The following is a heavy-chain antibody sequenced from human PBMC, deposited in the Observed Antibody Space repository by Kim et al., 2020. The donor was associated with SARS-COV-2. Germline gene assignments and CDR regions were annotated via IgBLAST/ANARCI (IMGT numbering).Heavy chain of an antibody. V-gene: IGHV3-23*01. CDR3: AKDVGVGDSGYDWDYFDC. CDR1: GFTFSSYA. J-gene: IGHJ4*02. D-gene: IGHD5-12*01. Sequence: GGSLRLSCAASGFTFSSYAMSWVRQALGKGLEWVSGISGSGGSTYYADSVKGRFTISRDNSKNTLYLQMNSLRAEDTAVYYCAKDVGVGDSGYDWDYFDCWGQGTLVTVSS. CDR2: ISGSGGST.